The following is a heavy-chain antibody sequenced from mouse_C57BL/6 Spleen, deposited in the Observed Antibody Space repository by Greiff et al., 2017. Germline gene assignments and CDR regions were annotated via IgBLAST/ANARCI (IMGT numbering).Heavy chain of an antibody. CDR3: AREWGYYPYAMDY. Sequence: QVQLQQPGAELVKPGASVKMSCKASGYTFTSYWITWVKQRPGQGLEWIGDIYPGSGSTNYNEKFKSKATLTVDTSSSTAYMQLSSLTSEDSAVYYCAREWGYYPYAMDYWGQGTSVTVSS. D-gene: IGHD2-3*01. CDR1: GYTFTSYW. V-gene: IGHV1-55*01. CDR2: IYPGSGST. J-gene: IGHJ4*01.